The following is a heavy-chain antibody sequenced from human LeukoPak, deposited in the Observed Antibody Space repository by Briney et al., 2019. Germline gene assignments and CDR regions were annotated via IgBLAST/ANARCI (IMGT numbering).Heavy chain of an antibody. J-gene: IGHJ3*02. V-gene: IGHV4-38-2*02. D-gene: IGHD3-10*01. CDR1: GYSISSGYY. Sequence: SETLSLTCTVSGYSISSGYYWGWIRQPPGKGLEWIGSIHHSGSTYYNPSLKSRVTISVDTSKNQFSLKLSSVTAADTAVYYCARDGDSSADAFDIWGQGTMVTVSS. CDR3: ARDGDSSADAFDI. CDR2: IHHSGST.